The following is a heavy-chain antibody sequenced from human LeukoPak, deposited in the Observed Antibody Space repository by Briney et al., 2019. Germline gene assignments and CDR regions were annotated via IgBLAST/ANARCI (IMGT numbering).Heavy chain of an antibody. J-gene: IGHJ4*02. D-gene: IGHD3-22*01. Sequence: TSETLSLTCSVSRGSLSTFYWSWIRQPPGQGREWIGYIYYGGTTNYNPSLKRRVSISADTSKNQFSLRLRNATAADTAVYYCAREIDRRLDYWGQGALVTVSS. CDR2: IYYGGTT. CDR1: RGSLSTFY. V-gene: IGHV4-59*01. CDR3: AREIDRRLDY.